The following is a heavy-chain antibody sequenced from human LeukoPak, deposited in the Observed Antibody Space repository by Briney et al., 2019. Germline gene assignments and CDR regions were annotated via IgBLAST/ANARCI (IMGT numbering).Heavy chain of an antibody. J-gene: IGHJ4*02. V-gene: IGHV4-30-4*01. D-gene: IGHD2-21*02. Sequence: ASQTLSLTCTVSGGSISSGDYYWNWIRQPPGKGLEWIGYIYYSGNTYYNPSLKSRVTISVDTSKNQFSLKLSSVTAADTAVYYCASFVVVTAIPHQYFDYWGQGTLVTVSS. CDR1: GGSISSGDYY. CDR3: ASFVVVTAIPHQYFDY. CDR2: IYYSGNT.